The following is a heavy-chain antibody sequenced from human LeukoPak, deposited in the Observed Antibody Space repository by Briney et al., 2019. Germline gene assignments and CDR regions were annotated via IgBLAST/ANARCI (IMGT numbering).Heavy chain of an antibody. CDR3: ARGVPGYSYGPFDY. CDR1: AFTVSSNY. D-gene: IGHD5-18*01. CDR2: IYSGGST. Sequence: HPGGSLRLSCAASAFTVSSNYMSWVRQAPGKVLEWDAVIYSGGSTYYAGSARGGFTISRDNSKNTLYLQMTSLRAEDTAAYYCARGVPGYSYGPFDYWGQGTLVTVSS. V-gene: IGHV3-66*01. J-gene: IGHJ4*02.